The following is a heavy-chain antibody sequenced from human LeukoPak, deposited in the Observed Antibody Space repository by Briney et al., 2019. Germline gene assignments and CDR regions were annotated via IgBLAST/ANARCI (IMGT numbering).Heavy chain of an antibody. D-gene: IGHD4-11*01. CDR1: GFTFSSYA. Sequence: GRSLRLSCAASGFTFSSYAMHWVRQAPGKGLEWVAVISYDGSNKYYADSVKGRFTISRDNSKNTLYLQMNSLTAEDTAVYYCARDWSSKYPYYYGMDVWGQGTTVTVSS. V-gene: IGHV3-30-3*01. CDR2: ISYDGSNK. CDR3: ARDWSSKYPYYYGMDV. J-gene: IGHJ6*02.